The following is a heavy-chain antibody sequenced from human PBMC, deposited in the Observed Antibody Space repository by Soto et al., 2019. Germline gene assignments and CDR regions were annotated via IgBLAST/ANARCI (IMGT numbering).Heavy chain of an antibody. J-gene: IGHJ4*02. Sequence: QVQLVQSGAEVKKPGASVKVSCKASGYTFTSYAMQWVRQAPGQSLEWIGWINAGNGHTKYSQNFQGRVTITRDTSASTAYMELSSLRSEDTAVYYCARGPGGPDGPGDYWGQGTLVTVSS. CDR1: GYTFTSYA. CDR3: ARGPGGPDGPGDY. CDR2: INAGNGHT. D-gene: IGHD2-15*01. V-gene: IGHV1-3*01.